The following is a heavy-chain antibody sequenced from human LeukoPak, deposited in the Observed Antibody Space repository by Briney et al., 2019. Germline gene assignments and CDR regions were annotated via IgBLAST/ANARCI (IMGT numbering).Heavy chain of an antibody. V-gene: IGHV4-38-2*02. Sequence: SETLSLTCTVSGYSISSGYYWGWIRQPPGKGLEWVGSMSYSGRTYYNPSLKTRVTVSLDTSKNQFSLNLISVTAADTAVYYCARSPQGTATTANWLDPWGQGTLVTVSS. CDR3: ARSPQGTATTANWLDP. D-gene: IGHD4-17*01. J-gene: IGHJ5*02. CDR1: GYSISSGYY. CDR2: MSYSGRT.